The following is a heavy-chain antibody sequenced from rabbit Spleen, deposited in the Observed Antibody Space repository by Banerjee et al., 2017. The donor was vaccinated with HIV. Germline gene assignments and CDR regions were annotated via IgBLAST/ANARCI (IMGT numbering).Heavy chain of an antibody. J-gene: IGHJ3*01. D-gene: IGHD4-1*01. V-gene: IGHV1S45*01. CDR2: IDTGFGGTT. Sequence: QEQLEESGGGLVQPEGSLTLACTASGFSFSGTYYMCWVRQAPGKGLEWIACIDTGFGGTTYCASWPKGRFTISKTSSTTVTLQMTSLTAADTATYFCARDIHSSDRRIRLDLWGPGTLVTVS. CDR1: GFSFSGTYY. CDR3: ARDIHSSDRRIRLDL.